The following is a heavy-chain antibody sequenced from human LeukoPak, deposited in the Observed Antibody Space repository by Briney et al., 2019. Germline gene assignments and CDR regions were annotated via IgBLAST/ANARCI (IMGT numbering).Heavy chain of an antibody. D-gene: IGHD3-10*01. CDR1: GYTFTGYF. CDR3: ARSMVVRGVMGNYFDP. CDR2: INPKSGGT. V-gene: IGHV1-2*02. Sequence: ASVKVSCKASGYTFTGYFIHWVRQAPGQVLEWMGWINPKSGGTNYEQRFQDRVPMTRDTSISTAYMELSRLRSDDTAVYYCARSMVVRGVMGNYFDPWGQGTLVIVSS. J-gene: IGHJ5*02.